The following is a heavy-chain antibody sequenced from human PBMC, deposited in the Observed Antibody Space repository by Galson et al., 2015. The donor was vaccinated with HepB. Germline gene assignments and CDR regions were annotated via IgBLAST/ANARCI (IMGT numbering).Heavy chain of an antibody. CDR1: GGSISSYY. CDR2: IYYSGST. V-gene: IGHV4-59*01. D-gene: IGHD3-10*01. J-gene: IGHJ6*02. CDR3: ARDRITMVRGDYGMDV. Sequence: SETLSLTCTVSGGSISSYYWSWIRQPPGKGLEWIGYIYYSGSTNYNPSLKSRVTISVDTSKNQFSLKLSSVTAADTAVYYCARDRITMVRGDYGMDVWGQGTTVTVSS.